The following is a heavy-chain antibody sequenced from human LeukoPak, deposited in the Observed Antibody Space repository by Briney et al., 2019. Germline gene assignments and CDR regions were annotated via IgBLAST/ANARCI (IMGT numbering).Heavy chain of an antibody. D-gene: IGHD2-2*03. J-gene: IGHJ4*02. CDR3: ARVGSKTRAHRY. V-gene: IGHV3-48*03. Sequence: GGSLRLXCAASGFTFSSYEMNWVRQAPGKALEWVSYISESGSTIYYADSVKGQFTISRDNAKNSLYLQMNSLRAEDTAVYYCARVGSKTRAHRYWGQGTLVTVSS. CDR1: GFTFSSYE. CDR2: ISESGSTI.